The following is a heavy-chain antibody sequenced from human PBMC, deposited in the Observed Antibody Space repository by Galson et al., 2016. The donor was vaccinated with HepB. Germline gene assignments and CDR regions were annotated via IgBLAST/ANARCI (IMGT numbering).Heavy chain of an antibody. CDR2: ISPDSGNG. J-gene: IGHJ5*02. CDR3: ARDLITGGKRRIDP. CDR1: GYTFSSHG. Sequence: SVKVSCKASGYTFSSHGIIWVRQAPGQGLEWMGWISPDSGNGRYVEKFQGRVTLTTDTSTTTAFMELRGLTSDDTAVYYCARDLITGGKRRIDPWGQGTLVTVSS. V-gene: IGHV1-18*01. D-gene: IGHD2-8*02.